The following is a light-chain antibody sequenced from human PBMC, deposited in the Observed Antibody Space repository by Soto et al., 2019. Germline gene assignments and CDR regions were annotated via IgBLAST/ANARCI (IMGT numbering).Light chain of an antibody. J-gene: IGKJ4*01. CDR1: QSVSSY. CDR3: QQRRNWPLT. CDR2: DAS. Sequence: EIVLTQSPATLSLSPGERATLSCRASQSVSSYLAWYQQKPGQAPRLLIYDASNRATGVPARFSGSGSGTDFTLTISSLAPEDFAVYYWQQRRNWPLTFGGGTKVEIK. V-gene: IGKV3-11*01.